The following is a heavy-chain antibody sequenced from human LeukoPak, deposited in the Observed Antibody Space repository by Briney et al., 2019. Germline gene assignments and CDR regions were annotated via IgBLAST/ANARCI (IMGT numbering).Heavy chain of an antibody. D-gene: IGHD3-3*01. CDR3: AKDTYYDFWSGSYYFDY. J-gene: IGHJ4*02. CDR1: GFTVSSNY. CDR2: IYSAGST. V-gene: IGHV3-66*01. Sequence: GGSLRLSCAVSGFTVSSNYMNWVRQAPGKGLEWVSVIYSAGSTYYADSVKGRFTISRDNSKNTLYLQMNSLRAEDTAVYYCAKDTYYDFWSGSYYFDYWGQGTLVTVSS.